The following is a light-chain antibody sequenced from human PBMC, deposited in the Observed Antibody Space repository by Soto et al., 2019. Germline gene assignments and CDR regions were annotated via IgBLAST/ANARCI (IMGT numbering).Light chain of an antibody. CDR1: TGAVTNGHY. Sequence: QDVVTQEPSLTVSPGGTVTLTCGASTGAVTNGHYPYWYQQKPGQAHRTLIYDTSNKHSWAPARFSGSLLGGKAALTLSGAQPEDEAEYYCLISKSGAYVCGTGTKLTVL. CDR2: DTS. J-gene: IGLJ1*01. V-gene: IGLV7-46*01. CDR3: LISKSGAYV.